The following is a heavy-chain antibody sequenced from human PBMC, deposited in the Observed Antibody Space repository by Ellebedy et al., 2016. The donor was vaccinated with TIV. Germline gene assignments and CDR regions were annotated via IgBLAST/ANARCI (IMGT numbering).Heavy chain of an antibody. Sequence: GESLKISXAASGFTFSSYAMHWVRQAPGKGLEWVAVISYDGSNKYYADSVKGRFTISRDNSKNTLYLQMNSLRAEDTAVYYCARVPHVHWYFDLWGRGTLVTVSS. CDR2: ISYDGSNK. J-gene: IGHJ2*01. CDR3: ARVPHVHWYFDL. CDR1: GFTFSSYA. V-gene: IGHV3-30-3*01.